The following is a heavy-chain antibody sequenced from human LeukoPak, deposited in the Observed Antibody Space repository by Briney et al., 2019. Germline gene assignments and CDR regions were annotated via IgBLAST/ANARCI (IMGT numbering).Heavy chain of an antibody. V-gene: IGHV4-34*01. CDR3: ARAVALSGFDY. Sequence: PSETLSLTCAVYGGSFSGYYWSWIRQPPGKGLEWIGEINHSGSTNYNPSLKSRVTISVDPSNNQFSLKLSSVPAADTAVYYCARAVALSGFDYWGQGTLVTVSS. CDR2: INHSGST. J-gene: IGHJ4*02. D-gene: IGHD1-14*01. CDR1: GGSFSGYY.